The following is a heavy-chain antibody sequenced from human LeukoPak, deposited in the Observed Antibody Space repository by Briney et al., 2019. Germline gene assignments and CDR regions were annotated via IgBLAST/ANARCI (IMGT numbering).Heavy chain of an antibody. CDR1: GFTFSSYG. D-gene: IGHD3-3*01. V-gene: IGHV3-NL1*01. CDR3: ASVRNYYYYMDV. J-gene: IGHJ6*03. Sequence: PGGSLRLSCAASGFTFSSYGMHWVRQAPGKGLEWVSVIYSGGSTYYADSVKGRFTISRDNSKNTLYLQMNSLRAEDTAVYYCASVRNYYYYMDVWGKGTTVTVSS. CDR2: IYSGGST.